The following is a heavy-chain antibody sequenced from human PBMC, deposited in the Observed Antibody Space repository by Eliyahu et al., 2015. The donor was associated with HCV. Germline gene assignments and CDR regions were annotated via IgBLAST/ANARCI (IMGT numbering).Heavy chain of an antibody. V-gene: IGHV3-30*02. CDR1: GFTFXTSG. CDR2: IRYDGSKK. D-gene: IGHD3-22*01. CDR3: AKAPPYDNSGYYLMDK. J-gene: IGHJ4*02. Sequence: QEQLEESGGGVVQPGGSLRLSCSSXGFTFXTSGMHWVRQAPGKGLEWVAYIRYDGSKKYYADSVKGRGSISRDNSKNTLFLQMNSLRAEDTAVYYCAKAPPYDNSGYYLMDKWGQGTLVTVSS.